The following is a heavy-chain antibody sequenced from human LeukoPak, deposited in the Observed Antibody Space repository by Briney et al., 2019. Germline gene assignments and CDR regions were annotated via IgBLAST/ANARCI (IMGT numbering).Heavy chain of an antibody. V-gene: IGHV4-39*01. CDR3: ASPDYGGNSRAFDI. D-gene: IGHD4-23*01. CDR1: GGSISSSSCY. CDR2: IYYSGST. J-gene: IGHJ3*02. Sequence: TSETLSLTCTVSGGSISSSSCYWGWIRQPPGKGLEWIGSIYYSGSTYYNPSLKSRVTISVDTSKNQFSLKLSSVTAADTAVYYCASPDYGGNSRAFDIWGQGTMVTVSS.